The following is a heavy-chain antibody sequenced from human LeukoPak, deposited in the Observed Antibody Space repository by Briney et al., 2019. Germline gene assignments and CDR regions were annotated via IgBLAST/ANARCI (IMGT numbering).Heavy chain of an antibody. CDR2: ISHDVKTT. V-gene: IGHV3-30*14. J-gene: IGHJ4*02. CDR1: GFSFSDSV. D-gene: IGHD1-14*01. CDR3: ARRPGN. Sequence: PGGSLRLSCVASGFSFSDSVIHWVRQAPGKGLEWVAVISHDVKTTYYADSAKGRFTISRDSSKSTLFLQMNDLTVEDTARYYCARRPGNWGQGILVTVSS.